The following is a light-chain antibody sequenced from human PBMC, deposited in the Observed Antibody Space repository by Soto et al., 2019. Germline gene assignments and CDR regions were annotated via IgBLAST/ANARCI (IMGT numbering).Light chain of an antibody. V-gene: IGKV3-15*01. CDR3: QPYNNWPFT. J-gene: IGKJ3*01. CDR1: QSISSN. Sequence: EIVMTQSPATLSVSPGERATLSCRASQSISSNLAWYQQKPGQAPRLLIYGASTRATGIPATFSGSGSGTEFPLTISSLQSEDFAVSFCQPYNNWPFTFGPGTKVDIK. CDR2: GAS.